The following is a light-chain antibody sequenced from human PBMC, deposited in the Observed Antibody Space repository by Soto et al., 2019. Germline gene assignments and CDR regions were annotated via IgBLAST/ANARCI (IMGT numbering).Light chain of an antibody. V-gene: IGKV1-39*01. CDR1: ESISAY. CDR2: ATS. Sequence: DIQMTQSPSSLSASVGARVTITCRASESISAYLNWYQQKPGKAPKLLIYATSTLQSGVPSRFSGSGSGTDFTLAISSLQPEDVATYYCQQSYTTPRTFGPGTKVDIK. CDR3: QQSYTTPRT. J-gene: IGKJ1*01.